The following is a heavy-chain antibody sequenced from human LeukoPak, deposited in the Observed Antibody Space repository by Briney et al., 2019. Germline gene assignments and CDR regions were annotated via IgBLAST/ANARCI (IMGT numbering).Heavy chain of an antibody. CDR3: AKDSKKYYYDSSGYSLFDY. D-gene: IGHD3-22*01. Sequence: GGSLRLSCAASGFTFSSYAMSWVRQAPGKGLEWVSTISNSDGSTYYADSVKGRFTISRDNSKNTLYLQMNSLRAEDTAVYYCAKDSKKYYYDSSGYSLFDYWGQGTLVTVSS. V-gene: IGHV3-23*01. J-gene: IGHJ4*02. CDR2: ISNSDGST. CDR1: GFTFSSYA.